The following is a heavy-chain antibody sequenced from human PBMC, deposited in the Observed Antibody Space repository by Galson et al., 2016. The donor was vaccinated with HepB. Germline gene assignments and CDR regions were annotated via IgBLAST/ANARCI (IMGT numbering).Heavy chain of an antibody. J-gene: IGHJ4*02. Sequence: TLSLTCTVSDGSITSGADYWTWIRQCSGKGLEWIGCIHPSGTTYYNPSLQSRVVMPKDTPKNQLSLRLSSVTAADTAVYYCARGTDHAKTHYWGQGTLVTVSS. CDR3: ARGTDHAKTHY. D-gene: IGHD2-8*02. V-gene: IGHV4-31*03. CDR1: DGSITSGADY. CDR2: IHPSGTT.